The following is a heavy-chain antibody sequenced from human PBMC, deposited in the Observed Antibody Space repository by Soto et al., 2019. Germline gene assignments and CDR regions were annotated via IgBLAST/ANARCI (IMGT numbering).Heavy chain of an antibody. J-gene: IGHJ5*02. CDR3: ARAWTATAGWANWFAL. V-gene: IGHV4-31*03. CDR2: IHHSGST. CDR1: GDSISGEGWY. D-gene: IGHD6-13*01. Sequence: QVQLQESGPGLVEPSQTLSLTCTVSGDSISGEGWYWSWIRQYSGRGLEWIGYIHHSGSTYSNPSLKRRVSISVDTSKTQFFLKLTSVTAAATAVYYCARAWTATAGWANWFALWGQGTLVTVSS.